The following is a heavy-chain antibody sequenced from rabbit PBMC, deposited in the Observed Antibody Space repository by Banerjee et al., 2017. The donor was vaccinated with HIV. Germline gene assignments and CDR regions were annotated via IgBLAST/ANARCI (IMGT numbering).Heavy chain of an antibody. CDR1: GFSFSSSYY. CDR3: ARRGNSDYYYAMDL. V-gene: IGHV1S45*01. J-gene: IGHJ6*01. CDR2: IYNGDGST. D-gene: IGHD1-1*01. Sequence: QAQLVESGGGLVQPEGSLTLTCTASGFSFSSSYYMCWVRQAPGKGLEWIGCIYNGDGSTYYASWAKGRFTISKTSSTTVTLQMTSLTAADTATYFCARRGNSDYYYAMDLWGPGTLVTVS.